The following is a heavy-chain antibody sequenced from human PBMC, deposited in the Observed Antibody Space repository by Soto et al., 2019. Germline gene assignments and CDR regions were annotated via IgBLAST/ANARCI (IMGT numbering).Heavy chain of an antibody. CDR2: IYYSGST. Sequence: SETLSLTCTVSGGSVSSGSYYWSWIRQPPGKGLEWIGYIYYSGSTNYNPSLKSRVTISVDTSKNQFSLKLSSVTAADTAVYYCARKYYYDSSGYFLDYWGQGTLVTVSS. D-gene: IGHD3-22*01. J-gene: IGHJ4*02. V-gene: IGHV4-61*01. CDR1: GGSVSSGSYY. CDR3: ARKYYYDSSGYFLDY.